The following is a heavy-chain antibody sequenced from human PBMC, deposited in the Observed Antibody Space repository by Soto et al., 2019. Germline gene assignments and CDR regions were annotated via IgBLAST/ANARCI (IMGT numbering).Heavy chain of an antibody. CDR1: GYSMRIGGYY. D-gene: IGHD3-10*01. V-gene: IGHV4-31*03. J-gene: IGHJ5*02. CDR3: AGGKGSGRARDWFDT. CDR2: IYYSGST. Sequence: QVQLQESGPGLVKPSQALSLTCSVSGYSMRIGGYYWSWIRQLPGKGLEWIGYIYYSGSTYYNPSVKSRVSISVDTSKNRVSLGLSSVTAADTAVYFCAGGKGSGRARDWFDTWGQGARVTVSS.